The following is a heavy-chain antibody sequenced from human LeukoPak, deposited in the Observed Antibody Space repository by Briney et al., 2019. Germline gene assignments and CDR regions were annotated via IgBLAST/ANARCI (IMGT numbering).Heavy chain of an antibody. J-gene: IGHJ4*02. V-gene: IGHV1-69*04. CDR2: IIPILGIA. CDR1: GGTFSSYT. Sequence: GASVKVSCKASGGTFSSYTISWVRQAPGQGLEWMGRIIPILGIANYAQKFQGRVTITADKSTSTAYMELSSLRSEDTAVYYCARDTYYYGSGSYYSRNLLGYWGQGTLVTVSS. CDR3: ARDTYYYGSGSYYSRNLLGY. D-gene: IGHD3-10*01.